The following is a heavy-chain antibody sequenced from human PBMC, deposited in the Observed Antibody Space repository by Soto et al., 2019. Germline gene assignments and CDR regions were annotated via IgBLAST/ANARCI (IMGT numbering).Heavy chain of an antibody. CDR2: IYYSGST. J-gene: IGHJ4*02. V-gene: IGHV4-39*01. CDR3: FATTYYFDY. D-gene: IGHD1-1*01. Sequence: SETLSLTCTVSGGSISSSSYYWGWIRQPPGKGLEWIGSIYYSGSTYYNPSLKSRVTISVDTSKNQFSLKLSSVTAADTAVYYCFATTYYFDYWGQGTLVTVSS. CDR1: GGSISSSSYY.